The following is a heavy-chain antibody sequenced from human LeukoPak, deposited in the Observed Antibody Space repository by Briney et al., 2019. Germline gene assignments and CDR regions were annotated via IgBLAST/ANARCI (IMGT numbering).Heavy chain of an antibody. CDR3: ARGYCTNGVCRTFDI. CDR2: ISPNGGTT. D-gene: IGHD2-8*01. V-gene: IGHV1-46*01. CDR1: GYTFTDYF. J-gene: IGHJ4*02. Sequence: ASVKVSCKASGYTFTDYFIHWVRQAPGQGLEWMGIISPNGGTTNYAQKFQDRVTITRDTSTSTVYMELSSLRSEDTAVYYCARGYCTNGVCRTFDIWGQGTLVTVSS.